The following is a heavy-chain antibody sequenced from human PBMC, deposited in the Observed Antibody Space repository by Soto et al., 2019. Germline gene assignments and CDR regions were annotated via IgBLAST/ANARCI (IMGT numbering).Heavy chain of an antibody. CDR2: IKQDGSEK. Sequence: GGSLRLSCAASGFTFSSYWMSWVRQAPGKGLEWVANIKQDGSEKYYVDSVKGRCTISRDNAKNSLYLQMNSLRAEDTAVYYCARPLYYYDSSGYYFDYWGQGTLVTVSS. D-gene: IGHD3-22*01. J-gene: IGHJ4*02. CDR1: GFTFSSYW. V-gene: IGHV3-7*03. CDR3: ARPLYYYDSSGYYFDY.